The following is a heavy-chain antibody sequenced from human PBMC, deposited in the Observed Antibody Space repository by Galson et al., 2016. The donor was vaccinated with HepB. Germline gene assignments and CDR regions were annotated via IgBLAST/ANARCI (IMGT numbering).Heavy chain of an antibody. D-gene: IGHD2-21*02. V-gene: IGHV1-3*01. Sequence: SVKVSCKASGFTFTAYSLHWVRQAPGQRLEWLGWINAGTGITKYSQKFRDRVTITRDTSANTVYLDMTSLRSEDTAVFYCARGHGGDWRDYYGVDVWGRGTTVTVSS. CDR3: ARGHGGDWRDYYGVDV. CDR1: GFTFTAYS. J-gene: IGHJ6*02. CDR2: INAGTGIT.